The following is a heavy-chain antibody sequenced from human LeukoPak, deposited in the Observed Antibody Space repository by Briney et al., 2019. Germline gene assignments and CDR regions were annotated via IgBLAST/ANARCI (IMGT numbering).Heavy chain of an antibody. J-gene: IGHJ3*02. Sequence: SETLSLTCTVSGGSISSSSYYWSWIRQPPGKGLEWIGYIYHSGSTYYNPSLKSRVTISVDRSKNQFSLKLSSVTAADTAVYYCASLGRIAAAGTPPLAFDIWGQGTMVTVSS. CDR3: ASLGRIAAAGTPPLAFDI. CDR2: IYHSGST. D-gene: IGHD6-13*01. CDR1: GGSISSSSYY. V-gene: IGHV4-30-2*01.